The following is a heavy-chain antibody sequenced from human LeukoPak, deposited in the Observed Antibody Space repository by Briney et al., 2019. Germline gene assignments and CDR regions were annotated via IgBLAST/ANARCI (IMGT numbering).Heavy chain of an antibody. CDR1: GFTFSDYY. Sequence: GGSLRLSCAASGFTFSDYYMSWIRQAPGKGLEWVSYISSSSSYTNYADSVKGRFTISRDNAKNSLYLQVNSLRAEDTAVYYCARDIAAAGKDYWGQGTLVTVSS. CDR2: ISSSSSYT. CDR3: ARDIAAAGKDY. D-gene: IGHD6-13*01. V-gene: IGHV3-11*06. J-gene: IGHJ4*02.